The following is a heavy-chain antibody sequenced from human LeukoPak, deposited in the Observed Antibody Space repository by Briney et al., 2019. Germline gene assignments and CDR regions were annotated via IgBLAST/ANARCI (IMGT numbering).Heavy chain of an antibody. Sequence: SGPTLVKPTQTLTLTCPFSGFSLRTSEVGLGWIRHPQGKALEGLAPIFWNDDKRYSPSLKSRLTITKDTSKNQVVLTMTNMDPVDTATYYCAHTYKTSYSSSWSSLPIYWGQGTLVTVSS. CDR2: IFWNDDK. D-gene: IGHD6-13*01. CDR3: AHTYKTSYSSSWSSLPIY. V-gene: IGHV2-5*01. CDR1: GFSLRTSEVG. J-gene: IGHJ4*02.